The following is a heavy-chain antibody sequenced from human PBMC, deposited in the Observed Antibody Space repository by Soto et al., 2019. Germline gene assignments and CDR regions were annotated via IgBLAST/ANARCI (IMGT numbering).Heavy chain of an antibody. V-gene: IGHV1-69*04. D-gene: IGHD3-10*01. Sequence: QVQLVQSGAEVTRPGSSVKVSCKASGDTFSFYSINWVRQAPGLGLEWMGRVNPILSMSNYAQRFQGRVTMTADKSTITAYMELSGLRSEDTAMYYCATSYGSGYRAFDYWGQGALVTVSS. CDR3: ATSYGSGYRAFDY. CDR1: GDTFSFYS. CDR2: VNPILSMS. J-gene: IGHJ4*02.